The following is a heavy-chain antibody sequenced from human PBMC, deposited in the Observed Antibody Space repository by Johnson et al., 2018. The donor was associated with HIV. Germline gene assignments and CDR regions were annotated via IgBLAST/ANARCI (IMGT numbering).Heavy chain of an antibody. CDR3: ARLGIAAARGAFDI. CDR1: GFTFGSYW. D-gene: IGHD6-13*01. V-gene: IGHV3-7*01. Sequence: MQLVESGGGLVQPGGSLRLSCAASGFTFGSYWMSWVRQAPGKGLEWVANIKQDGSEKYYVASVKGRFTISRDNAKNSLYLQMNSLRAEDTAVYYCARLGIAAARGAFDIWGQGTMVTVSS. CDR2: IKQDGSEK. J-gene: IGHJ3*02.